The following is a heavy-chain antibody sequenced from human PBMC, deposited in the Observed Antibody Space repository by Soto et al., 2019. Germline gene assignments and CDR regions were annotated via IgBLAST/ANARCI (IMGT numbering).Heavy chain of an antibody. CDR2: IRSKAYGGTT. V-gene: IGHV3-49*04. Sequence: GGSLRLSCTASGFTFGDYAMSWVRQAPGKGLEWVGFIRSKAYGGTTEYAASVKGRITISRDDSKSIAYLQMNSLKTEDTAVYYGVAVGGPPWGLPDGDYWGQGTMVAVCS. D-gene: IGHD6-19*01. CDR3: VAVGGPPWGLPDGDY. CDR1: GFTFGDYA. J-gene: IGHJ4*02.